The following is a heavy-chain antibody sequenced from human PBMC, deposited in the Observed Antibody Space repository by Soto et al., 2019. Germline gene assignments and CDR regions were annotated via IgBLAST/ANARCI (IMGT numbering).Heavy chain of an antibody. V-gene: IGHV3-48*01. Sequence: PGGSLRLSCAASGFTFSSYSMNWVRQAPGKGLEWVSYISSSSSTIYYADSVKGRFTISRDNAKNSLYLQMNSLRAEDTAVYYCARRRYGQDYGDYLEYFQHWGQGTLVTVSS. J-gene: IGHJ1*01. D-gene: IGHD4-17*01. CDR2: ISSSSSTI. CDR3: ARRRYGQDYGDYLEYFQH. CDR1: GFTFSSYS.